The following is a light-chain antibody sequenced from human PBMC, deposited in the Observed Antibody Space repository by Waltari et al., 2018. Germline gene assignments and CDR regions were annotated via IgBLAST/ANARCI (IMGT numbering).Light chain of an antibody. J-gene: IGLJ3*02. Sequence: QSVLTQPPSVSGAPGQRVTIPCTGSSPHLGAGNALHWYQPLPGTAPKHLNYADNNRPAGVPDRFSGSKSGTSASLAITGLQAEDEADYYCQSYDSSLSGPWVFGGGTKLTVL. CDR2: ADN. CDR1: SPHLGAGNA. CDR3: QSYDSSLSGPWV. V-gene: IGLV1-40*01.